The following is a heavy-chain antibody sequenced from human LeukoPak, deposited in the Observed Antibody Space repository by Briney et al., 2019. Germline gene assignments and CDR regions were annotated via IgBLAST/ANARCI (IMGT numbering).Heavy chain of an antibody. CDR1: GDSISKSRHF. D-gene: IGHD2-2*01. Sequence: SETLSLTCNVSGDSISKSRHFGAWIRQSPGRGLEWIGYIYNSGSTYYNPSLKSRVTISVDTSKNQFSLSLGSVTAADTAVYYCARWGTYASTSNWFDPWGQGTLVTVSS. CDR3: ARWGTYASTSNWFDP. CDR2: IYNSGST. J-gene: IGHJ5*02. V-gene: IGHV4-39*07.